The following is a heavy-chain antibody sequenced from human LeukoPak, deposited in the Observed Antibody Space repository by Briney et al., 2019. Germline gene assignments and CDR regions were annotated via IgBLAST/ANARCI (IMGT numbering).Heavy chain of an antibody. CDR3: ARDRCSSTSCYNTPNWFDP. CDR1: GFTFSSYS. J-gene: IGHJ5*02. V-gene: IGHV3-21*04. Sequence: GGSLRLSCAASGFTFSSYSMNWVRQAPGKGLEWVSSISSSSSYIYYADSVKGRFTISRDNAKNSLYLQMNSLRSEDTAFYHCARDRCSSTSCYNTPNWFDPWGQGTLVTVSS. D-gene: IGHD2-2*02. CDR2: ISSSSSYI.